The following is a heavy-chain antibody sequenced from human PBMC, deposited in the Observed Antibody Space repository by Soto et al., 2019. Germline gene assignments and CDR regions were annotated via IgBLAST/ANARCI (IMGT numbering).Heavy chain of an antibody. CDR1: GFTFSDFG. Sequence: PGGSLRLSCAASGFTFSDFGMHWVRQSPGKGLEWVAVISFEGSNKYFAESVKGRFTISRDNSKNTLYLQMNSLRAEDTAVYYCARDIGGSWHAPFDYWGQGTLVTVSS. CDR3: ARDIGGSWHAPFDY. CDR2: ISFEGSNK. D-gene: IGHD6-13*01. V-gene: IGHV3-30*03. J-gene: IGHJ4*02.